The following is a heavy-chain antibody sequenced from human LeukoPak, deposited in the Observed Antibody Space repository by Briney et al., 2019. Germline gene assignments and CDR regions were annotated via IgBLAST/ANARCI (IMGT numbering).Heavy chain of an antibody. V-gene: IGHV3-11*01. D-gene: IGHD5-18*01. Sequence: GSLTLSCAASGFTFSDYYMSWIRQAPGKGLEWVSYISSSGSSINYADSVKGRCTIPRYNAKNSQYLQMNSLRAGATARYYYARLGSYGYYFDYWGQGTLVAVSS. J-gene: IGHJ4*02. CDR1: GFTFSDYY. CDR3: ARLGSYGYYFDY. CDR2: ISSSGSSI.